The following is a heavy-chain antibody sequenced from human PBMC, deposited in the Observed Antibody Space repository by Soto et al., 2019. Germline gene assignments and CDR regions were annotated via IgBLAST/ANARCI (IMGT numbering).Heavy chain of an antibody. D-gene: IGHD2-2*01. CDR3: ARAIVPSYIPPYCSSTSCYPPYYYYYYMDV. J-gene: IGHJ6*03. Sequence: SGPTLVNPTETLTLTCTVSGFSLSNARMGVSWIRQPPGKALEWLAHIFSNDEKSYSTSLKSRLTISKDTSKSQVVLTMTNMDPVDTATYYCARAIVPSYIPPYCSSTSCYPPYYYYYYMDVWGKGTTVTVSS. CDR1: GFSLSNARMG. V-gene: IGHV2-26*01. CDR2: IFSNDEK.